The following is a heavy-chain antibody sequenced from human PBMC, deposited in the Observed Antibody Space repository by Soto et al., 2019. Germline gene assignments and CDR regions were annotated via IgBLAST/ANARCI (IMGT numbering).Heavy chain of an antibody. Sequence: QITLKESGPTLVKPTQTLTLTCTFSGFSLSTSGVGVGWLRQPPGKALEWLALIYWDDDKRYSPSLKSRLTITKDTSKNQVVLTMTNMDPVDTATYYCAHRRRYGDYVDFDYWGQGTLVTVSS. D-gene: IGHD4-17*01. CDR2: IYWDDDK. CDR1: GFSLSTSGVG. J-gene: IGHJ4*02. V-gene: IGHV2-5*02. CDR3: AHRRRYGDYVDFDY.